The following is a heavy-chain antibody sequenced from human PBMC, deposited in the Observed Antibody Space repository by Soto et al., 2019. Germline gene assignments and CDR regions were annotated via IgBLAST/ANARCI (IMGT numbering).Heavy chain of an antibody. CDR2: ISYDGSNK. Sequence: PGGSLRLSCAASGFTFSSYGMHWVRQAPGKGLEWVAVISYDGSNKYYADSVKGRFTISRDNSKNTLYLQMNSLRAEDTAVYYCAKGLNNYDFWSGYSNWFDPWGQGTLVTVSS. V-gene: IGHV3-30*18. J-gene: IGHJ5*02. D-gene: IGHD3-3*01. CDR3: AKGLNNYDFWSGYSNWFDP. CDR1: GFTFSSYG.